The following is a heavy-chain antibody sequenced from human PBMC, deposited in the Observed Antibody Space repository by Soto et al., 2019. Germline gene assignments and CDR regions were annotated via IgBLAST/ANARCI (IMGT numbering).Heavy chain of an antibody. D-gene: IGHD5-18*01. Sequence: PXGSLRLSCSASGFTFSSYAMHWVRQAPGKGLEWVAVISYDGSNKYYADSVKGRFTISRDNSKNTLYLQMNSLRAEDTAVYYCARDPTVDTAIGYNWFDPWGQGTLVTVSS. CDR3: ARDPTVDTAIGYNWFDP. CDR2: ISYDGSNK. V-gene: IGHV3-30-3*01. J-gene: IGHJ5*02. CDR1: GFTFSSYA.